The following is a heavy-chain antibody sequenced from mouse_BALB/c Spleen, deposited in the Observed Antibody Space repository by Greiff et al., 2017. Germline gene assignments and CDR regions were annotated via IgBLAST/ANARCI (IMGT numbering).Heavy chain of an antibody. Sequence: QVQLQQSGAELAKPGASVKMSCKASGYTFTSYWMHWVKQRPGQGLEWIGYINPSTGYTEYNQKFKDKATLTADKSSSTAYMQLSSLTSEDSAVYYCSRGGHHFDYWGQGTTLTVSS. CDR3: SRGGHHFDY. V-gene: IGHV1-7*01. CDR1: GYTFTSYW. CDR2: INPSTGYT. J-gene: IGHJ2*01.